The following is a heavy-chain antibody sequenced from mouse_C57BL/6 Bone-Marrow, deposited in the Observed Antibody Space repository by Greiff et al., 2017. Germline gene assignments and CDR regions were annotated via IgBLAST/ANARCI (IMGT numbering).Heavy chain of an antibody. J-gene: IGHJ2*01. CDR2: IFPGSGST. CDR1: GYTFTDYY. Sequence: QVQLKQSGPELVKPGASVKISCKASGYTFTDYYINWVKQRPGQGLEWIGWIFPGSGSTYYNEKFKGKATLTVDKSSSTAYMLLSSLTSEDSAVYYCARSYYYGSSYGYWGQGTTLTVSS. D-gene: IGHD1-1*01. V-gene: IGHV1-75*01. CDR3: ARSYYYGSSYGY.